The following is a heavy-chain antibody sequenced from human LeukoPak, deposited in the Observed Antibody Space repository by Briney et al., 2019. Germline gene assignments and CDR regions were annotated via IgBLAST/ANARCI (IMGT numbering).Heavy chain of an antibody. D-gene: IGHD6-13*01. CDR1: GFTFSSQA. Sequence: GGSLRLSCAASGFTFSSQAMHWVRQAPGKGLESVSAISSNGGSTYYANSVKGRFTISRDNSKNTLYLQMGSLRAEDMAVYYCAKSAIAAAGFYYYYYGMDVWGQGTTVTVSS. CDR3: AKSAIAAAGFYYYYYGMDV. J-gene: IGHJ6*02. CDR2: ISSNGGST. V-gene: IGHV3-64*01.